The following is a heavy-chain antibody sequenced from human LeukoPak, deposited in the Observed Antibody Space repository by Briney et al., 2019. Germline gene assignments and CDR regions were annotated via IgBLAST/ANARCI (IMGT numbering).Heavy chain of an antibody. Sequence: GGSLRLSCAASGFTVSSNYMSWVRQAPGKGLEWVSVIYSGGSTYYTDSVKGRFTISRDNSKNTLYLQMNSLRAEDTAVYYCAREGSVRGVESGGDAYYFDYWGQGTLVTVSS. V-gene: IGHV3-53*01. CDR1: GFTVSSNY. CDR3: AREGSVRGVESGGDAYYFDY. J-gene: IGHJ4*02. D-gene: IGHD3-10*01. CDR2: IYSGGST.